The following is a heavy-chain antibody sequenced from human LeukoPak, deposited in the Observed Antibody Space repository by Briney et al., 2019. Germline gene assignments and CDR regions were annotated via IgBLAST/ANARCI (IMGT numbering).Heavy chain of an antibody. Sequence: ASVKVSCKASGYTFISYAMHWVRQAPGQRLEWMGWINAGNGNTKYSQKFQGRVTITRDTSASTAYMELSSLRSEDTAVYYCARVSSGWYYFDYWGQGTLVTVSS. CDR1: GYTFISYA. CDR3: ARVSSGWYYFDY. D-gene: IGHD6-19*01. J-gene: IGHJ4*02. V-gene: IGHV1-3*01. CDR2: INAGNGNT.